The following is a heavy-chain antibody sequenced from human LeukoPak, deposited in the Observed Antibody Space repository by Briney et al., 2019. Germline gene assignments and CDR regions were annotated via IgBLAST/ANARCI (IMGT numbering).Heavy chain of an antibody. CDR3: ARDGLGGSGVAYYMDV. Sequence: ASVKVSCKASGYTFTSYGISWVRQAPGQGLEWMGWISAYNGNTNYAQTLQGRVTMTTDTSTSTAYMELRSLRSDDTAVYYCARDGLGGSGVAYYMDVWGKGTTVTVSS. CDR1: GYTFTSYG. V-gene: IGHV1-18*01. J-gene: IGHJ6*03. D-gene: IGHD3-10*01. CDR2: ISAYNGNT.